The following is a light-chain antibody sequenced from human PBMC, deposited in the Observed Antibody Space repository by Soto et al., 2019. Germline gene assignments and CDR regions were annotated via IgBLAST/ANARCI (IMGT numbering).Light chain of an antibody. V-gene: IGLV1-40*01. CDR2: GNS. J-gene: IGLJ3*02. CDR3: QSYDSSLSGWV. CDR1: SSNIGAGYD. Sequence: QSVLTQPPSVSGAPGQRVTISCTGSSSNIGAGYDVHWYQQLPGTAPKLLISGNSNRPSGVPDRFSGSKSGTSASLAITGRQAEDEAEYYCQSYDSSLSGWVFGGGTKVTVL.